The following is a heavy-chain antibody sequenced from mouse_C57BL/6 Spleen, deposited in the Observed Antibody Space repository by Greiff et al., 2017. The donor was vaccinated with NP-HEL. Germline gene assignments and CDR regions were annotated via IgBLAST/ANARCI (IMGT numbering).Heavy chain of an antibody. D-gene: IGHD2-4*01. V-gene: IGHV1-61*01. J-gene: IGHJ1*03. CDR2: IYPSDSET. CDR1: GYTFTSYW. CDR3: ARGVDYDGYFDV. Sequence: QVQLKQPGAELVRPGSSVKLSCKASGYTFTSYWMDWVKQRPGQGLEWIGNIYPSDSETHYNQKFKDKATLTVDKSSSTAYMQLSSLTSEDSAVYYCARGVDYDGYFDVWGTGTTVTVSS.